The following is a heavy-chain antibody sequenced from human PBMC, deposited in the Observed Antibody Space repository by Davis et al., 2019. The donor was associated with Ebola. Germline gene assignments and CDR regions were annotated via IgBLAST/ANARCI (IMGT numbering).Heavy chain of an antibody. J-gene: IGHJ4*02. D-gene: IGHD2-2*01. Sequence: GESLKISCTASGFTFGDYAMSWFRQAPGKGLEWVSSISSSSSYIYYADSVKGRFTISRDNAKNSLYLQMNSLRAEDTAVYYCARGGTSCLDYWGQGTLVTVSS. CDR1: GFTFGDYA. CDR2: ISSSSSYI. CDR3: ARGGTSCLDY. V-gene: IGHV3-21*01.